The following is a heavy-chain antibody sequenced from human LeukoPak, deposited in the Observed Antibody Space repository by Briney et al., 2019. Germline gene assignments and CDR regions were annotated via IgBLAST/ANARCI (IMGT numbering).Heavy chain of an antibody. CDR1: GGSISSGGYS. D-gene: IGHD6-6*01. CDR2: IYHSGST. Sequence: SETLSLTCAVSGGSISSGGYSWSWIRQPPGKGLEWIGYIYHSGSTYYNPSLKSRVTISVDTSKNQFSLKLSSVTAADTAVYYCAREPSWYSSSGGFDYWGQGTLVTVSS. J-gene: IGHJ4*02. CDR3: AREPSWYSSSGGFDY. V-gene: IGHV4-30-2*01.